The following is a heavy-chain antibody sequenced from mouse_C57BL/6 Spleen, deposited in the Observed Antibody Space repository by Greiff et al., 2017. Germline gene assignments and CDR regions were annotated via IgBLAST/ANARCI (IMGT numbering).Heavy chain of an antibody. V-gene: IGHV1-52*01. CDR1: GYTFTSYW. CDR3: ARSSTVVATGAMDY. CDR2: IDPSDSET. Sequence: VQLQQPGAELVRPGSSVKLSCKASGYTFTSYWMHWVKQRPIQGLEWIGNIDPSDSETHYNQKFKDKATLTVDKSSSTAYMQLSSLTSEDSAVYYCARSSTVVATGAMDYWGQGTSVTVSS. D-gene: IGHD1-1*01. J-gene: IGHJ4*01.